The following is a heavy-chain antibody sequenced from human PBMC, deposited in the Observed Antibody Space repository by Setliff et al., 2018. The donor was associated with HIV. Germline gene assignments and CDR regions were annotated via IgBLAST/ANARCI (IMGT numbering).Heavy chain of an antibody. Sequence: GGSLRHSCAASGFTVSSNYMSWVRQAPGKGLEWVSVIYGGGTTHYADSVKGRFTISRDNSKNTVYLQMNSLRVEDTAVYYCARELYREWDYWGQGTLVTVSS. CDR1: GFTVSSNY. D-gene: IGHD3-10*01. CDR3: ARELYREWDY. V-gene: IGHV3-66*02. J-gene: IGHJ4*02. CDR2: IYGGGTT.